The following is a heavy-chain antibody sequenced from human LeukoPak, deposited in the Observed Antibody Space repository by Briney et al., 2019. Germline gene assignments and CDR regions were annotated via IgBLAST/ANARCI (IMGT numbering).Heavy chain of an antibody. Sequence: GGSLRFSCAASGFTFSSYAMSWVRQAPGKGLEWVSAISGSGGSTYYADSVKGRFTISRDNSKNTLYLQMNSLRAEDTAVYYCAKVSPLHYYDSSRYYYLPYYYYGMDVWGQGTTVTVPS. J-gene: IGHJ6*02. CDR3: AKVSPLHYYDSSRYYYLPYYYYGMDV. V-gene: IGHV3-23*01. CDR1: GFTFSSYA. CDR2: ISGSGGST. D-gene: IGHD3-22*01.